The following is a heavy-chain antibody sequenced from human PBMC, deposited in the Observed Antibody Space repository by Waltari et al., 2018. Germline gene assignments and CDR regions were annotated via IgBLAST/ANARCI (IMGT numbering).Heavy chain of an antibody. J-gene: IGHJ3*02. CDR1: GGSSSSGDYY. CDR2: IYTSGST. Sequence: QVQLQESGPGLVKPSGTLSLTCAVPGGSSSSGDYYWTWIRQPAGKVLELIGRIYTSGSTNYNPSLRSRLTISVDTSNNQFSLKLSSVTAADTAVYYCARDPPQLADAFDIWGQGTMVTVSS. V-gene: IGHV4-61*02. CDR3: ARDPPQLADAFDI. D-gene: IGHD3-10*01.